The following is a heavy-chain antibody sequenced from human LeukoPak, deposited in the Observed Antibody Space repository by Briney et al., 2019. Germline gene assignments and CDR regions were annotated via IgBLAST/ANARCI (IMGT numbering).Heavy chain of an antibody. CDR1: GFTFSSSA. Sequence: PGGSLRLSCAASGFTFSSSAMHWVRQAPGKGLVWFSRINNDGTGTTFADSVKGRFTISRDNAKNTLYLQMNSLRAEDTAVYYCARGGAYHAFDIWGQGTMVTVSS. CDR3: ARGGAYHAFDI. CDR2: INNDGTGT. J-gene: IGHJ3*02. V-gene: IGHV3-74*01. D-gene: IGHD2-15*01.